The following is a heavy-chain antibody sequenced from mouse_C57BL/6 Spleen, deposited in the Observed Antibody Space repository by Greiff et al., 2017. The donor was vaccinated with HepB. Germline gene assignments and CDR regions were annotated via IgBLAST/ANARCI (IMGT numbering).Heavy chain of an antibody. Sequence: QVQLQQSGAELVKPGASVKMSCKASGYTFTTYPIEWMKQNHGKSLEWIGNFHPYNDDTKYNEKFKGKATLTVEKSSSTVYLQLSRLTSDDSAVYDCARGGYGSSYWDFDVWGTGTTVTVSS. CDR3: ARGGYGSSYWDFDV. J-gene: IGHJ1*03. CDR2: FHPYNDDT. V-gene: IGHV1-47*01. D-gene: IGHD1-1*01. CDR1: GYTFTTYP.